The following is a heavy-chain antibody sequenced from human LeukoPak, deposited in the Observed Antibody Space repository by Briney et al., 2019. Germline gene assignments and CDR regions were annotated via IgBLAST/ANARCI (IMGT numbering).Heavy chain of an antibody. CDR1: GLTVSSNC. D-gene: IGHD3-22*01. Sequence: RPGGSLRLSCAASGLTVSSNCMSWVRQAPGKGLEWVSTISGSGGSTYYADSVKGRFTISRDNSKNTLYLQMNSLRVEDTALYYCAKDFYDSSGYYRAFDIWGQGTMVTVSS. CDR2: ISGSGGST. V-gene: IGHV3-23*01. J-gene: IGHJ3*02. CDR3: AKDFYDSSGYYRAFDI.